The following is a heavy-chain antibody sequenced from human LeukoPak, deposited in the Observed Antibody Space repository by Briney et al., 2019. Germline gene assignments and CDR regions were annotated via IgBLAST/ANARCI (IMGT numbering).Heavy chain of an antibody. CDR2: IYYSGST. D-gene: IGHD3-10*01. CDR3: ARASKEGPMGILNPYYYGSGSYEGWFDP. J-gene: IGHJ5*02. V-gene: IGHV4-31*03. Sequence: SQTLSLTCTVSGGSISSGDYYWSWIRQPPGKGLEWIGYIYYSGSTYYNPSLKSRVTISVDTSKNQFSLKLSSVTAADTAVYYCARASKEGPMGILNPYYYGSGSYEGWFDPWGQGTLVTVSS. CDR1: GGSISSGDYY.